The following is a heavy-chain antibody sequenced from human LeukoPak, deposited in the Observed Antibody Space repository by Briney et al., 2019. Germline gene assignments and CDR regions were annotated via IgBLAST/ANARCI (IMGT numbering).Heavy chain of an antibody. CDR3: AVTMVRGGPTYYYYYGMDV. CDR1: GFTFSSYG. J-gene: IGHJ6*02. V-gene: IGHV3-30*02. Sequence: PGGSLRLSCAASGFTFSSYGMHWVRQAPGKGLEWVAFMRYDGSNKYYADSVKGRFTISRDNSKNTLYLQMNSLRAEDTAVYYCAVTMVRGGPTYYYYYGMDVWGQGTTVTVSS. D-gene: IGHD3-10*01. CDR2: MRYDGSNK.